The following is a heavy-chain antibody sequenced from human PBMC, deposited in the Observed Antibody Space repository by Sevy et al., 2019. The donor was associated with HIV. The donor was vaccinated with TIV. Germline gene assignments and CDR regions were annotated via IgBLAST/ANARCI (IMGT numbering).Heavy chain of an antibody. D-gene: IGHD6-19*01. CDR3: ARISWYSSGWLWFDP. CDR2: IYYSGST. J-gene: IGHJ5*02. CDR1: GGSISTSSYY. V-gene: IGHV4-39*01. Sequence: SETLSLTCTVSGGSISTSSYYWAWIRQPPGKGLEWIGTIYYSGSTYYNPSLKSRVTVSVDTSKNQFSLKLSSVTAADTAVYYCARISWYSSGWLWFDPWGQGTLVTVSS.